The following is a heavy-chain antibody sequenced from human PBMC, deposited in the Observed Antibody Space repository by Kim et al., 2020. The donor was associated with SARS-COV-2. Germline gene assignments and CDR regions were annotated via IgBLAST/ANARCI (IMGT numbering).Heavy chain of an antibody. Sequence: ASVKVSCKASGYTFTSYDINWVRQATGQGLEWMGWMNPNSGNTGYAQKFQGRVTMTRNTSISTAYMELSSLRSEDTAVYYCARGPYSSSWYWDYYYYYGMDVWGQGTTVTVSS. J-gene: IGHJ6*02. CDR3: ARGPYSSSWYWDYYYYYGMDV. CDR2: MNPNSGNT. V-gene: IGHV1-8*01. CDR1: GYTFTSYD. D-gene: IGHD6-13*01.